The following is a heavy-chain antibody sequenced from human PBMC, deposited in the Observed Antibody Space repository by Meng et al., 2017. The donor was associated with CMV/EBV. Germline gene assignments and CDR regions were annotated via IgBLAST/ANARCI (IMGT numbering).Heavy chain of an antibody. Sequence: GSLSGSYWSWHRQRQGKALECIGDIHHSGNFNYNPSNESLVIVSENKSNTQFSLMLSSVTDAETAVYYGAGTRYDFWSGYFGPWGQGTLVTVSS. CDR1: GSLSGSY. CDR3: AGTRYDFWSGYFGP. V-gene: IGHV4-34*13. CDR2: IHHSGNF. D-gene: IGHD3-3*01. J-gene: IGHJ5*02.